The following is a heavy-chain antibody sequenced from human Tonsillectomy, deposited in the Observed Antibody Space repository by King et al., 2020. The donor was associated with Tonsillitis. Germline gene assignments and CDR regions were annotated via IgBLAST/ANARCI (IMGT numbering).Heavy chain of an antibody. V-gene: IGHV1-69*06. CDR2: LIPIFGTT. D-gene: IGHD3-10*01. CDR3: AGDFGEVDY. J-gene: IGHJ4*02. CDR1: GGTFSNYA. Sequence: QLVQSGAEVKKPGSSVKVSCKASGGTFSNYAINWVRQAPGQGLEWMGGLIPIFGTTTYAQKFQGRVTITADKSSITAYMELTSLRSEDTAVYYCAGDFGEVDYWGQGTLVTVSS.